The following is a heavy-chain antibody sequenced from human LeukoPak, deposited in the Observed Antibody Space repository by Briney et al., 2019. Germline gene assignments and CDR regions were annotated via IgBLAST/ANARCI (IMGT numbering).Heavy chain of an antibody. V-gene: IGHV3-23*01. J-gene: IGHJ4*02. CDR3: AKSRYLTAAGPLFDY. D-gene: IGHD6-13*01. CDR2: FSGSGDTT. CDR1: GFTFSSCA. Sequence: GGSLRLSCAASGFTFSSCAMHWVRQAPGKGLEWVSGFSGSGDTTYYIDSVKGRFTISRDNSKNTLYLQMNSLRAEDTAVYYCAKSRYLTAAGPLFDYWGQGTLVTVSS.